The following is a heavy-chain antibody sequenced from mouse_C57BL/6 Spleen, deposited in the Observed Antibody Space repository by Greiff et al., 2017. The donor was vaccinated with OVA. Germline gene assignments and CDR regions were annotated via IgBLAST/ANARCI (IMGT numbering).Heavy chain of an antibody. CDR2: IHPSVSDT. V-gene: IGHV1-74*01. J-gene: IGHJ4*01. CDR3: AVDSSGHYAMDY. CDR1: GYTFTSYW. Sequence: QVQLQQPGAELVKPGASVKVSCKASGYTFTSYWMHWVKQRPGQGLEWIGRIHPSVSDTNYNQKFKGKATLTVDKSSSTAYMQLSSLTSEDSAVYYCAVDSSGHYAMDYWGQGTSVTVSS. D-gene: IGHD3-2*02.